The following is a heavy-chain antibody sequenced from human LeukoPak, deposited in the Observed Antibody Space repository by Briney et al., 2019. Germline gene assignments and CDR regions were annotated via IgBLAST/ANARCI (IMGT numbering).Heavy chain of an antibody. CDR3: ARVGDIVATITFFSAYGTRTDFDY. D-gene: IGHD5-12*01. J-gene: IGHJ4*02. CDR1: GFTFSRFV. CDR2: LSSDDRKN. V-gene: IGHV3-30*01. Sequence: GGSLRLSCAASGFTFSRFVMHWVRQAPGKGLEWVAVLSSDDRKNYYADSVRGRFTISRDNTRNTLYLQMNSLRAEDTAVYYCARVGDIVATITFFSAYGTRTDFDYWGQGTLVTVSS.